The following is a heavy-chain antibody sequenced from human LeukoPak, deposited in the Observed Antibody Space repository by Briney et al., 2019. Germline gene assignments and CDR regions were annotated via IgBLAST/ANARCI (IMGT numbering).Heavy chain of an antibody. CDR3: AKDSQYYDFWSGYPTIINWFDP. V-gene: IGHV3-11*01. J-gene: IGHJ5*02. CDR2: ISSSGSTI. Sequence: GGSLRLSCAASGFTFSDYYMSWIRQAPGKGLEWVSYISSSGSTIYYADSVKGRFTISRDNAKNSLYLQMNSLRAEDTAVYYCAKDSQYYDFWSGYPTIINWFDPWGQGTLVTVSS. CDR1: GFTFSDYY. D-gene: IGHD3-3*01.